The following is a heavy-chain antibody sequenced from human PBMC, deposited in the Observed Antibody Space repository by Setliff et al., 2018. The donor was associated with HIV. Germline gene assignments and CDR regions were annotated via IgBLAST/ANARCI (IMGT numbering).Heavy chain of an antibody. CDR2: IYSSGNFI. J-gene: IGHJ6*03. V-gene: IGHV3-48*01. CDR1: GATLTTYS. CDR3: VRAPDGSGWAQAGQYYMDV. Sequence: GGSLRLSCTASGATLTTYSLSWVRQGPGKGLEWVSYIYSSGNFIYYADSVKGRFTISRDNAKNSLYLQMNSLRAEDTAVYYCVRAPDGSGWAQAGQYYMDVWGKGTTVTVSS. D-gene: IGHD6-19*01.